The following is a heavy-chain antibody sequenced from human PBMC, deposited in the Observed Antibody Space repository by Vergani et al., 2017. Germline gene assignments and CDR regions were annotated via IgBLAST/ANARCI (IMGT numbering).Heavy chain of an antibody. Sequence: QVQLQQWGGGLLKPSETLSLTCVVNGGSFTSYHWTWIRQSPGEGLEWVGDIDHTGRPDYNPSLKSRLTMSVDKSRNQFSLTLISVTATDTAIYFCARVNTETNGHLNYYYYMDVWGQGTAVTVS. CDR3: ARVNTETNGHLNYYYYMDV. J-gene: IGHJ6*03. CDR2: IDHTGRP. D-gene: IGHD4-11*01. CDR1: GGSFTSYH. V-gene: IGHV4-34*01.